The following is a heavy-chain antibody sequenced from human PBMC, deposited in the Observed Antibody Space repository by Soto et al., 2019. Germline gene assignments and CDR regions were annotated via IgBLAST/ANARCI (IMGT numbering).Heavy chain of an antibody. J-gene: IGHJ4*02. CDR1: GYTLTELS. D-gene: IGHD3-22*01. Sequence: ASVKVSCKVSGYTLTELSMHWVRQAPGKGLGWMGGFDPEDGETIYAQKFQGRVTMTEDTSTDTAYMELSSLRSEDTAVYYCASHPYYDSSVPDYWGQGTRVTVSS. CDR2: FDPEDGET. V-gene: IGHV1-24*01. CDR3: ASHPYYDSSVPDY.